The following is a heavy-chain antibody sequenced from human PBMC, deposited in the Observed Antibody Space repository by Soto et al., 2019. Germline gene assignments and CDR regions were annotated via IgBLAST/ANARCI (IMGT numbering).Heavy chain of an antibody. CDR2: IYYRGST. D-gene: IGHD3-22*01. J-gene: IGHJ4*02. V-gene: IGHV4-39*01. Sequence: SETLSLTCTVSGGSISSSYYWGWIRQPPGKGLEWIATIYYRGSTHYNPSLKSRVTISVDTSKNQFSLKLSSVTAADTAVYYCARSSAVITTLDFFDYWGQGSLVTVSS. CDR3: ARSSAVITTLDFFDY. CDR1: GGSISSSYY.